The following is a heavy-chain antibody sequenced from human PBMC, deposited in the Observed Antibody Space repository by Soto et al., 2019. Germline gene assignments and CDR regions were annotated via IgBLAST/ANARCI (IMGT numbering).Heavy chain of an antibody. V-gene: IGHV3-23*01. Sequence: GGSLRLSCAASGFTFSSYAMSWVRQAPGKGLEWVSAISGSGGSTYYADSVKGRFTISRDNSKNTLYLQMNSLRAEDTAVYYCAKDLLNSEYSYGYQAETLNFDYWGQGTLVTVSS. CDR3: AKDLLNSEYSYGYQAETLNFDY. D-gene: IGHD5-18*01. CDR2: ISGSGGST. CDR1: GFTFSSYA. J-gene: IGHJ4*02.